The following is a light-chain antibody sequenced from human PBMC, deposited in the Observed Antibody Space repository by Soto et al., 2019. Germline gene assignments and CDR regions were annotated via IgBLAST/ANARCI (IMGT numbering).Light chain of an antibody. CDR1: QSVSSD. CDR3: QQYNKWPPRFT. V-gene: IGKV3D-15*01. Sequence: EIVMTQSPATLSVSPGERATLSCRASQSVSSDLAWYQQRPGQAPSLPIYGASTRATGIPARFSGSGSGTEFTLTISSLQSEDVAVYYCQQYNKWPPRFTFGPGTKVEIK. CDR2: GAS. J-gene: IGKJ3*01.